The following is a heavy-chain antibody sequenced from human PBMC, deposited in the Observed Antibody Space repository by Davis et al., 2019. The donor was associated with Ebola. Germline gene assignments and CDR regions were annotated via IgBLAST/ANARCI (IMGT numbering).Heavy chain of an antibody. Sequence: PSETLSLTCAVSGGSISSSNWWSWVRQPPGKGLEWIGEIYHSGSTNYNPSLKSRVTISVDKSKNQFSLKLSSVTAADTAVYYCASLRKGSGWYRGYFDYWGQGTLVTVSS. CDR1: GGSISSSNW. CDR2: IYHSGST. J-gene: IGHJ4*02. CDR3: ASLRKGSGWYRGYFDY. V-gene: IGHV4-4*02. D-gene: IGHD6-19*01.